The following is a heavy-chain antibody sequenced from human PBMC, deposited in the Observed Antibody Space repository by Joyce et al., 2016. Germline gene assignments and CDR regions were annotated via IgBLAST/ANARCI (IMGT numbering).Heavy chain of an antibody. J-gene: IGHJ6*02. CDR2: ISFDANKN. CDR1: AFTFVSYD. V-gene: IGHV3-30*03. D-gene: IGHD1-26*01. CDR3: SSDLGGEPYYYGMDV. Sequence: QVQLVESGGGVVQHGRALRLDCAASAFTFVSYDMHWVRQATGKGLELMASISFDANKNFYGESVKGRFSFSRAKYKSTLSLQMNSQRAEDTAVYYCSSDLGGEPYYYGMDVWGQGSTVTVSS.